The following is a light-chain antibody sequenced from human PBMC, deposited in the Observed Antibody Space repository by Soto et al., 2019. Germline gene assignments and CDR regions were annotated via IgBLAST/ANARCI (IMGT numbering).Light chain of an antibody. J-gene: IGKJ4*01. CDR2: AAS. V-gene: IGKV1-9*01. CDR1: QGISSY. CDR3: QQLNSYPLT. Sequence: IQLTQSPSSLSASVGDRVTITCRASQGISSYLAWYQQKPGKAPKLLIYAASTLQSGVPSRFSGSGSGTDFTLPTSSLQPEHFATYYCQQLNSYPLTFAGGTKVAIK.